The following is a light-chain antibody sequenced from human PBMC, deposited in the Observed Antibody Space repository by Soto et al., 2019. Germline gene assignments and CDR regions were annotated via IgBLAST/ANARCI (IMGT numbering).Light chain of an antibody. V-gene: IGLV2-18*01. CDR2: EVS. J-gene: IGLJ1*01. CDR1: STDFVSYNR. Sequence: QSVLTQPPSVSGSPGQSVTISCTGTSTDFVSYNRVSWYQQPPGTAPKLMIYEVSKRPSGVPDRFSGSKSGNTASLTISGLQAADEADYYCSLYTSENAYVFGTGPKVTVL. CDR3: SLYTSENAYV.